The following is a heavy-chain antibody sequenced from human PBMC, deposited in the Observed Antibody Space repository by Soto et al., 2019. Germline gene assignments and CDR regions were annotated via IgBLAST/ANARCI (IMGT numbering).Heavy chain of an antibody. V-gene: IGHV2-5*02. CDR1: GFSLSTSGVG. D-gene: IGHD3-3*01. Sequence: SGPTLVNPTHTRTLTCTFTGFSLSTSGVGVGWIRQPPGKALEWLALIYWDDDKRYSPSLKSRLTITKDTSKNQVVLTMTNMDPVDTATYYCARQLRYYDFWSGYPPSYYYYGMDVWGQGTTVTVSS. CDR3: ARQLRYYDFWSGYPPSYYYYGMDV. CDR2: IYWDDDK. J-gene: IGHJ6*02.